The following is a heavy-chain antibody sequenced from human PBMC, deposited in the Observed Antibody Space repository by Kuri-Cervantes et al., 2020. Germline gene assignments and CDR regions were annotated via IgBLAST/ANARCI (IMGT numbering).Heavy chain of an antibody. J-gene: IGHJ5*02. Sequence: GSLRLSCAVYGESFSVYYWSRVRQPPGKGLQWIGEINHSGNTNYNPSLKSRVTLSLDTSQNHFSLKLTSVTAADTAVYYCARDQYSTGWRGWFDPWGQGTQVTVSS. D-gene: IGHD6-19*01. CDR3: ARDQYSTGWRGWFDP. CDR2: INHSGNT. V-gene: IGHV4-34*01. CDR1: GESFSVYY.